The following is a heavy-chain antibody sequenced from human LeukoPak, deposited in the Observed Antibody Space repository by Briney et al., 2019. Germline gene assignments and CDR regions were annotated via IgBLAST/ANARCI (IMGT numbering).Heavy chain of an antibody. J-gene: IGHJ4*02. Sequence: SETLSLTCTVSGGSISSYYWSWIRQPPGKGLEWIGYIYYSGSTNYNPSLKSRVTISVDTSKNQFSLKLSSVTAADTAVYYCASEYCSSVSCRFDYWGQGTLVTVSS. CDR3: ASEYCSSVSCRFDY. D-gene: IGHD2-2*01. CDR2: IYYSGST. V-gene: IGHV4-59*01. CDR1: GGSISSYY.